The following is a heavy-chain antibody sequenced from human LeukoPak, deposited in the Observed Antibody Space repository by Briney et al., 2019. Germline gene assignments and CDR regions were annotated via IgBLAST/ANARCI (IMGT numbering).Heavy chain of an antibody. CDR2: IYHSGST. V-gene: IGHV4-38-2*02. D-gene: IGHD3-10*01. J-gene: IGHJ4*02. CDR3: ARDSGMVRGVIPEV. CDR1: GYSISSGYY. Sequence: SETLSLTCTVSGYSISSGYYWGWIRQPPGKGLEWIGSIYHSGSTYYNPSLKSRVTISVDTSKNQFSLKLSSVTAADTAVYYCARDSGMVRGVIPEVWGQGTLVTVSS.